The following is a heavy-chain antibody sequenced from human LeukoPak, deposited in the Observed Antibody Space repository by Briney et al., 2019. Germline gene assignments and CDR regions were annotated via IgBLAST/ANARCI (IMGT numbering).Heavy chain of an antibody. V-gene: IGHV1-2*02. CDR3: ARGSKGRATIKWYYFDY. D-gene: IGHD5-12*01. CDR2: INPNSGGT. CDR1: GYTFTGYY. J-gene: IGHJ4*02. Sequence: ASVKVSCKASGYTFTGYYMHWVRQAPGQGLEWMGWINPNSGGTNYAQKFQGRVTMTRDTSISTAYMELSSLRSEDTAVYYCARGSKGRATIKWYYFDYWGQGTLVTVSS.